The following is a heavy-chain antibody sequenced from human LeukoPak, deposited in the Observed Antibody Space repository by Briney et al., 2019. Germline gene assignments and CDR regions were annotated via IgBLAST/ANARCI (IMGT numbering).Heavy chain of an antibody. Sequence: SETLSLTCAVDGGSISGYYWSWIRQPPGKGVEWIGEINHSGSTNYNPSLKSRFTISVDTSKNKFSLKLSSVTAADTAVYYCARGLEAAGVKTITPFDYWGQGTLVTVSS. CDR2: INHSGST. CDR1: GGSISGYY. CDR3: ARGLEAAGVKTITPFDY. D-gene: IGHD6-13*01. J-gene: IGHJ4*02. V-gene: IGHV4-34*01.